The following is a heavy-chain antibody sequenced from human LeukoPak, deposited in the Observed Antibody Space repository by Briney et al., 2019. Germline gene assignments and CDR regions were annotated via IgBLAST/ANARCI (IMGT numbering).Heavy chain of an antibody. D-gene: IGHD6-13*01. CDR3: ARDIAARY. CDR1: GASISSSY. Sequence: SETLSLTCTVSGASISSSYWSWIRQPPGKGLEWIAYIYYSGSTNYNPSLKSRVTISVDTSGNQFSLKLSSVTAADAAVYYCARDIAARYWGQGTLVTVSS. V-gene: IGHV4-59*01. CDR2: IYYSGST. J-gene: IGHJ4*02.